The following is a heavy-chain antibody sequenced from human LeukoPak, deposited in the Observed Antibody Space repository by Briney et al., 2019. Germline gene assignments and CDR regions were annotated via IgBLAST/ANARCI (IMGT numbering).Heavy chain of an antibody. Sequence: GGSLRLSCAASGFPFSSYSMNWVRQAPGKGLEWVSSISSGTSFIYYADSVKGRFTISRDNAKDSLYLQMNSLRAEDTAVYYCARGTTALMDVWGKGTTVTVSS. CDR3: ARGTTALMDV. D-gene: IGHD2-21*02. CDR2: ISSGTSFI. J-gene: IGHJ6*03. V-gene: IGHV3-21*01. CDR1: GFPFSSYS.